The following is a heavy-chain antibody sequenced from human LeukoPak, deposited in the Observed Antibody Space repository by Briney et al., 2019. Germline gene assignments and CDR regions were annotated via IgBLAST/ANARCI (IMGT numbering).Heavy chain of an antibody. CDR1: GGSISSYY. J-gene: IGHJ6*03. Sequence: SETLSLTCTVSGGSISSYYWSWIRQPPGKGLEWIGYIYYSGSTNYNPSLKSRVTISVDTSKNQFSLKLSSVTAADTAAYYCARGSGYSYGESYYYYYYMDVWGKGTTVTISS. CDR2: IYYSGST. V-gene: IGHV4-59*01. CDR3: ARGSGYSYGESYYYYYYMDV. D-gene: IGHD5-18*01.